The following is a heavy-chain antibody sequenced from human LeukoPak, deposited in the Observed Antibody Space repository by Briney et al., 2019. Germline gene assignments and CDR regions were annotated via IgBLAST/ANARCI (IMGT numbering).Heavy chain of an antibody. J-gene: IGHJ5*01. D-gene: IGHD3-10*01. CDR2: ISSSGSAI. V-gene: IGHV3-48*04. CDR1: GFPLSSYS. CDR3: AKEGAYPIITYDS. Sequence: PGGSLRLSCAASGFPLSSYSINWVRQAPGKGLEWVSYISSSGSAIYYVDSVKGRFSISRDNAKNSLYLQMDSLRAEDTAVYYCAKEGAYPIITYDSWGQGALVTVSS.